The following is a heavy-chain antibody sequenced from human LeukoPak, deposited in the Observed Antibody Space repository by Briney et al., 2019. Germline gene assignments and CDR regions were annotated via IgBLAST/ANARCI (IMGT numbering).Heavy chain of an antibody. CDR2: IYYSGST. CDR3: ASDHSSASYTYYYYYIDV. CDR1: GGSFSGYY. V-gene: IGHV4-34*01. D-gene: IGHD1-26*01. J-gene: IGHJ6*03. Sequence: PSETLSLTCAVYGGSFSGYYWSWIRQPPGKGLEWIGTIYYSGSTYYNPSLKSRVTISVDTSKNQFSLKLSSVTAADTAVYYCASDHSSASYTYYYYYIDVWGKGTTVTVSS.